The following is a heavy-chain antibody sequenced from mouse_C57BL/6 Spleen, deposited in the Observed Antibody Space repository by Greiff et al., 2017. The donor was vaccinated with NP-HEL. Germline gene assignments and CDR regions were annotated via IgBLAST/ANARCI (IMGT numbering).Heavy chain of an antibody. Sequence: QVQLKESGPGLVQPSQSLSITCTVSGFSLTSYGVHWVRQSPGKGLEWLGVIWSGGSTDYNAAFISRLSISKDNSKSQVFFKMNSLQDDDTAIYYCARKATGDWYFDVWGTGTTVTVSS. D-gene: IGHD1-2*01. CDR3: ARKATGDWYFDV. CDR1: GFSLTSYG. CDR2: IWSGGST. V-gene: IGHV2-2*01. J-gene: IGHJ1*03.